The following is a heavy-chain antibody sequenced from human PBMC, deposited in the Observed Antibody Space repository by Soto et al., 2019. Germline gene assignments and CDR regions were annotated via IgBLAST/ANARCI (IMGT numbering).Heavy chain of an antibody. CDR3: AKLGRGQLERPVDY. CDR1: GFTFSSYA. D-gene: IGHD1-1*01. Sequence: EVQLLESGGGLVQPGGSLRLSCAASGFTFSSYAMSWVRQAPGKGLEWVSAISGSGGSTYYADSVKGRFTISRDNSKNTLYLQLNSLRAEDTAVYYCAKLGRGQLERPVDYWGQGTLVTVSS. CDR2: ISGSGGST. V-gene: IGHV3-23*01. J-gene: IGHJ4*02.